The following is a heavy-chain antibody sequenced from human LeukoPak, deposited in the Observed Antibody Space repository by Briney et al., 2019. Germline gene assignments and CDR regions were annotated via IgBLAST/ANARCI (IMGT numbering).Heavy chain of an antibody. CDR1: GYTLTELS. D-gene: IGHD5-12*01. CDR3: ARGDVDVVANVDY. V-gene: IGHV1-69*05. J-gene: IGHJ4*02. Sequence: SVKVSCKVSGYTLTELSMHWVRQAPGKGLEWMGRIIPIFGTANYAQKFQGRVTITTDESTSTAYMELSSLRSEDTAVYYCARGDVDVVANVDYWGQGTLVTVSS. CDR2: IIPIFGTA.